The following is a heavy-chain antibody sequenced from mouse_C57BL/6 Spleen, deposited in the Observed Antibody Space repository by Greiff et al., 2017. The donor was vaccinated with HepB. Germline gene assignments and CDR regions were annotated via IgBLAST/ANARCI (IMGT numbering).Heavy chain of an antibody. CDR1: GFTFSDYG. J-gene: IGHJ4*01. D-gene: IGHD5-1-1*01. V-gene: IGHV5-17*01. CDR3: ARLYHYYYAMDY. Sequence: EVKLVESGGGLVKPGGSLKLSCAASGFTFSDYGMHWVRQAPEKGLEWVAYISSGSSTIYYADTVKGRFTISRDNAKNTLFLQMTSLRSEDTAMYYCARLYHYYYAMDYWGQGTSVTVSS. CDR2: ISSGSSTI.